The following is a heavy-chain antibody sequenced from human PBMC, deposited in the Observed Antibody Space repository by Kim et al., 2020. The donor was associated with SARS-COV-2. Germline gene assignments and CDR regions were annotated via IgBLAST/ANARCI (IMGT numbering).Heavy chain of an antibody. V-gene: IGHV3-48*02. D-gene: IGHD1-1*01. Sequence: GGSLRLSCAASAFSFSAYGMNWVRQAPGKGLELISHINSGRSGIHYADSVKGRFTISRDDGKKSVFLQMNSLRDENTAVYYRTTDSGGIQEFDSWGQGTPVTVSS. J-gene: IGHJ4*02. CDR1: AFSFSAYG. CDR3: TTDSGGIQEFDS. CDR2: INSGRSGI.